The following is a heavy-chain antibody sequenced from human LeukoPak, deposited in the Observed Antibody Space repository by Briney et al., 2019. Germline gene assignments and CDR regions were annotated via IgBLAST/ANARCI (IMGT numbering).Heavy chain of an antibody. Sequence: GGSLRLSCAASGLTFSNFAMTWVRQTPGKGLEWVSALSASGGGTFYAPSVKGRFTISRDNSKNTVSLQMNSLRAEDTALYYCATVLHSSMTTWAAFDTWGQGTMVTVSS. J-gene: IGHJ3*02. V-gene: IGHV3-23*01. CDR3: ATVLHSSMTTWAAFDT. CDR1: GLTFSNFA. D-gene: IGHD4-11*01. CDR2: LSASGGGT.